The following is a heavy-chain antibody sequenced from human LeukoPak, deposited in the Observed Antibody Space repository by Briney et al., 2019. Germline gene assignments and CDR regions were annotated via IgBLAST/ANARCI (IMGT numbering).Heavy chain of an antibody. D-gene: IGHD6-19*01. CDR2: INHSGST. Sequence: SETLSLTCAVYGGSFSGYYWSWIRQPPGKGLEWLGEINHSGSTNYNPSLKSRVTISVDTSKNQFSLKLSSVTAADTAVYYCARVAQPSVAGGWYYYYGMDVWGQGTTVTVSS. V-gene: IGHV4-34*01. CDR1: GGSFSGYY. CDR3: ARVAQPSVAGGWYYYYGMDV. J-gene: IGHJ6*02.